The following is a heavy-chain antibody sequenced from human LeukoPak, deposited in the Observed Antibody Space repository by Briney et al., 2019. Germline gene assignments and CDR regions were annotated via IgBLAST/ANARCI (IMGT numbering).Heavy chain of an antibody. CDR2: ISGSGGST. D-gene: IGHD2-15*01. J-gene: IGHJ5*02. CDR1: GFTFSSFA. V-gene: IGHV3-23*01. Sequence: GGSLRLSCAASGFTFSSFAMSWVRQAPGKGLEWVSAISGSGGSTYYADSVKGRFTISRDNSKNTLYLQMNSLRAEDTAVYYCAKDGFPGYCSGGSCYGWFDPGGQGTLVTVSS. CDR3: AKDGFPGYCSGGSCYGWFDP.